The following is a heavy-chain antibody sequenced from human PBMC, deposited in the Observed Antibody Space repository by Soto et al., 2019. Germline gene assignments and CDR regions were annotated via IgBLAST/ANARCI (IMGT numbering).Heavy chain of an antibody. V-gene: IGHV4-59*01. CDR3: ARSDYGDFDY. D-gene: IGHD4-17*01. Sequence: SETLSLTCTVSGGSISSYYWSWIRQPPGKGLEWIGYIYYSGSTNYNPSLKSRVTISVDTSKNQFSLKLSSVTAADTAVYYCARSDYGDFDYWGQGTLVTVSS. CDR2: IYYSGST. CDR1: GGSISSYY. J-gene: IGHJ4*02.